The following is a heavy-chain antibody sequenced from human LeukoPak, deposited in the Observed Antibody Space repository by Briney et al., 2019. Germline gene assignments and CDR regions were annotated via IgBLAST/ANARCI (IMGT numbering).Heavy chain of an antibody. Sequence: GRSLRLSCAASGFTFSSYAVHWVRQAPGKGLEWVAVISYDGSNKYYADSVKGRFTISRDNSKNTLYLQMNSLRAEDTAVYYCARVTGPTSTVVRGVIIPAFDYWGQGTLVTVSS. CDR1: GFTFSSYA. D-gene: IGHD3-10*01. V-gene: IGHV3-30*14. CDR2: ISYDGSNK. CDR3: ARVTGPTSTVVRGVIIPAFDY. J-gene: IGHJ4*02.